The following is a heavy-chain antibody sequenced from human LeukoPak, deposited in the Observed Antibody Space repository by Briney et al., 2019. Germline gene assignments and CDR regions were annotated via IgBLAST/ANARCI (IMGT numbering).Heavy chain of an antibody. CDR3: ARLLDNDSSGDPDTFDM. D-gene: IGHD3-22*01. CDR2: IYYSVRT. J-gene: IGHJ3*02. Sequence: PSETLSLTCTVSGGSISSHFWSWIRQPPGKGLEWIGYIYYSVRTRYNPSLQSRVTISIDTSENNFSLKLTSVTAADTALYYCARLLDNDSSGDPDTFDMWGQGTVVTVSS. V-gene: IGHV4-59*11. CDR1: GGSISSHF.